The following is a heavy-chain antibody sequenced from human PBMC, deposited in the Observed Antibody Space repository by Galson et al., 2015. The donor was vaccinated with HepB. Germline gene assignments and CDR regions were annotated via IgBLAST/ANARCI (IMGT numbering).Heavy chain of an antibody. CDR3: ARLGAAAGFLDY. CDR1: GYTFTNYG. V-gene: IGHV1-18*01. Sequence: SVKVSCKASGYTFTNYGFSWVRQAPGQGLEWMGWISAYNGNTNYAQKFQGRVTMTTDTSTTTAYMELRSLRSDDTAVYFCARLGAAAGFLDYWGQGTLVTVSS. D-gene: IGHD6-13*01. CDR2: ISAYNGNT. J-gene: IGHJ4*02.